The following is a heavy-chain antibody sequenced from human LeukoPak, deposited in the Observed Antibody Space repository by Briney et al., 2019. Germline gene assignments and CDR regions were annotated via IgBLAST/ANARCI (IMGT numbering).Heavy chain of an antibody. V-gene: IGHV4-61*10. CDR2: IYYSGST. Sequence: SETLSLTCTVSGGSISSGSYYWSWIRQPAGKGLEWIGRIYYSGSTNYNPSLKSRVTISVDTSKNQFSLKLSSVTAADTAVYYCARVSGYDWESFYDYWGQGTLVTVSS. CDR1: GGSISSGSYY. J-gene: IGHJ4*02. CDR3: ARVSGYDWESFYDY. D-gene: IGHD5-12*01.